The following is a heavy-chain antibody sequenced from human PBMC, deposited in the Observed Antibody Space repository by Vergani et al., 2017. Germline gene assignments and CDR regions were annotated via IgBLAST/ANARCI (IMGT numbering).Heavy chain of an antibody. Sequence: QVQLVESGGGVVQPGRSLRLSCAASGFTFSSYGMHWVRQAPGKGLEWVAVIWYDGSNKYYADSVKGRFTISRDNSKNTLYLQMNSLRAEDTAVYYCARALRYCTNGVCYSRAHFDYWGQGTLVTVSS. J-gene: IGHJ4*02. V-gene: IGHV3-33*01. CDR1: GFTFSSYG. CDR2: IWYDGSNK. D-gene: IGHD2-8*01. CDR3: ARALRYCTNGVCYSRAHFDY.